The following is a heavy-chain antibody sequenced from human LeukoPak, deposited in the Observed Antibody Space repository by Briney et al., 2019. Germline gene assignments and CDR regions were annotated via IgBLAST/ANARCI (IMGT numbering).Heavy chain of an antibody. D-gene: IGHD6-19*01. V-gene: IGHV4-39*01. CDR1: GGSISSSSYY. CDR2: IFYSGST. Sequence: TASETLSLTCTVSGGSISSSSYYWGWIRQSPGKGLEWIGSIFYSGSTYYNPSLKSRVTISIDTSENQFSLKLSSVTAADTAVYYCATTPALAVAGTLDPKEWGQGTPVTVSS. J-gene: IGHJ4*02. CDR3: ATTPALAVAGTLDPKE.